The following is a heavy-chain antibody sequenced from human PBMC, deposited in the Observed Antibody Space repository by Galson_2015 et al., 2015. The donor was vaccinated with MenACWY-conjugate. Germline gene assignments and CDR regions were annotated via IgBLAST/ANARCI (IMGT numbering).Heavy chain of an antibody. CDR1: GFTFSSYG. V-gene: IGHV3-33*01. Sequence: SLRLSCAASGFTFSSYGMHWVRQAPGKGLEWVAVIWYDGSNKYYADSVKGRFTISRDNSKNTLYLQMNSLRAEDTAVYYCARETRIVGATVVADAFDIWGQGTMVTVSS. CDR2: IWYDGSNK. CDR3: ARETRIVGATVVADAFDI. J-gene: IGHJ3*02. D-gene: IGHD1-26*01.